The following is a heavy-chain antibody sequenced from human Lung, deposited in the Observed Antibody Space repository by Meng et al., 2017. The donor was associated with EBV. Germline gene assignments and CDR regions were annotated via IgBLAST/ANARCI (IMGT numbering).Heavy chain of an antibody. J-gene: IGHJ4*02. CDR2: IYHSGTT. D-gene: IGHD3-22*01. Sequence: ESGSGVVKPSQTRSLPCAVSGGSISSGGYSWSWIRQPPGKGLEWIGYIYHSGTTNYNPSLKSRVTILVDKSKTQFSLKLSSVTAADTAVYYCARVGYYYDRSGPYAAAFDNWGQGTLVTVSS. CDR1: GGSISSGGYS. CDR3: ARVGYYYDRSGPYAAAFDN. V-gene: IGHV4-30-2*01.